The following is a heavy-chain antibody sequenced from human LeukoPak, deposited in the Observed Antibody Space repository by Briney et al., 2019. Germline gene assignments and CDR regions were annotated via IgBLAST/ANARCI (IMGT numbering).Heavy chain of an antibody. J-gene: IGHJ4*02. CDR3: AREVGVSHYYFDY. CDR2: INPSGGST. V-gene: IGHV1-46*01. D-gene: IGHD1-26*01. CDR1: GYTFTSYY. Sequence: ASVKVSCKASGYTFTSYYMHWVRQAPGQGLEWMGIINPSGGSTSYAQKFQGRVTMTRDMSTSTAYMELRSLRSDDTAVYYCAREVGVSHYYFDYWGQGTLVTVSS.